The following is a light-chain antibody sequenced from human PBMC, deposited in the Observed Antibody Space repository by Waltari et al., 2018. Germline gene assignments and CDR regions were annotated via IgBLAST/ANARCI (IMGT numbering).Light chain of an antibody. CDR2: EVS. V-gene: IGLV2-14*01. CDR1: DSDVGAYDF. CDR3: SSYTTSSAPGV. J-gene: IGLJ1*01. Sequence: QSALTQPASVSGSPGQSITIPCSGTDSDVGAYDFVSWYQPHPGKAPHLIIYEVSNRPSGISNRFSASKAGNTASLTISVLQAEDGADYYCSSYTTSSAPGVFGTGTRVTVL.